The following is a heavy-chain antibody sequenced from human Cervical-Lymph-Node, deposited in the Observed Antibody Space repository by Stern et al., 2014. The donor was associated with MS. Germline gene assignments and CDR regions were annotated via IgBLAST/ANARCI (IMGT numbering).Heavy chain of an antibody. CDR2: IYYPGSV. CDR3: AREGEYCSGSRCYPFLDY. D-gene: IGHD2-15*01. J-gene: IGHJ4*02. CDR1: GGSLRSYY. V-gene: IGHV4-59*01. Sequence: QVQLQESGPGLVKPSETLSLTCTVSGGSLRSYYWNWIRQAPGKGLEWLGFIYYPGSVNYNPSLSSRVAMSVDTSKNQFSLTVSSVTAADTAVYYCAREGEYCSGSRCYPFLDYWGQGTLVTVSS.